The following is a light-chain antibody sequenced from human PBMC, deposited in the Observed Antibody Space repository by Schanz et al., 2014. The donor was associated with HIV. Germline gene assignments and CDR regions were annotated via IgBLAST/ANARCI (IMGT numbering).Light chain of an antibody. Sequence: QSALTQPRSVSGSPGQSVTISCSGSRSDVGGYDRVSWYQQRPGEAPNVIIYDVSKRPSGVPDRFSGSKSGNTASLTISGLQAEDEADYYCCSFAGTIWVFGGGTKLTVL. CDR3: CSFAGTIWV. CDR2: DVS. CDR1: RSDVGGYDR. J-gene: IGLJ3*02. V-gene: IGLV2-11*01.